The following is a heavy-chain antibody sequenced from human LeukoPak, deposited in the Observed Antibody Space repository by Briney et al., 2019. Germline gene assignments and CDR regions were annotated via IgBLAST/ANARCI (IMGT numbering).Heavy chain of an antibody. CDR1: GGTFSSYA. Sequence: SVTVSYKASGGTFSSYAIRWVRQAPGQGLEWMGRIIPILGIANYAQKFQGRVTITADKSTSTVYMELSSLRSEDTAVYYCAREVVTATIYYYYGMDVWCQGTTVTVSS. V-gene: IGHV1-69*04. J-gene: IGHJ6*02. D-gene: IGHD2-21*02. CDR2: IIPILGIA. CDR3: AREVVTATIYYYYGMDV.